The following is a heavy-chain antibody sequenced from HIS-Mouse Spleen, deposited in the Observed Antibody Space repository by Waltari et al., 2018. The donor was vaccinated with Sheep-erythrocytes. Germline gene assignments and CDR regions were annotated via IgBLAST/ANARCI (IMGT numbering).Heavy chain of an antibody. D-gene: IGHD3-9*01. CDR3: TTDPYVWLLSH. CDR1: GFTFSNAW. Sequence: EVQLVESGGGLVKPGGSLRLSCAASGFTFSNAWMSWVRQAPGKAREGVGRIKSKTDGGTTDYAAPVKGRFTISRDDSKNTLYLQMNSLKTEDTAVYYCTTDPYVWLLSHWGQGTLVTVSS. J-gene: IGHJ4*02. V-gene: IGHV3-15*01. CDR2: IKSKTDGGTT.